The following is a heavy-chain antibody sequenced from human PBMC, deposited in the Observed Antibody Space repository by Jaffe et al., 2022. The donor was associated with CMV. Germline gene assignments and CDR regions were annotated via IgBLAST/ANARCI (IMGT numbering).Heavy chain of an antibody. CDR3: ARDWGRVPAAGPFDY. D-gene: IGHD6-13*01. CDR2: IWYDGSNK. Sequence: QVQLVESGGGVVQPGRSLRLSCAASGFTFSSYGMHWVRQAPGKGLEWVAVIWYDGSNKYYADSVKGRFTISRDNSKNTLYLQMNSLRAEDTAVYYCARDWGRVPAAGPFDYWGQGTLVTVSS. CDR1: GFTFSSYG. J-gene: IGHJ4*02. V-gene: IGHV3-33*08.